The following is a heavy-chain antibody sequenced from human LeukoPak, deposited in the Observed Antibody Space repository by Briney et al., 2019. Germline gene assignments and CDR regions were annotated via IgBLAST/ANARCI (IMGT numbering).Heavy chain of an antibody. CDR3: AREGRSSWFRN. J-gene: IGHJ4*02. V-gene: IGHV3-21*01. CDR2: ISSSSSYI. CDR1: GFTLSRYR. Sequence: GGSLRLSCAASGFTLSRYRMNWVRQAAGKGREWVSSISSSSSYIYYADSVKGRFTISRDNAKNSLYLQMNSLRAEDTAVYYCAREGRSSWFRNWGQGTLVTVSS. D-gene: IGHD6-13*01.